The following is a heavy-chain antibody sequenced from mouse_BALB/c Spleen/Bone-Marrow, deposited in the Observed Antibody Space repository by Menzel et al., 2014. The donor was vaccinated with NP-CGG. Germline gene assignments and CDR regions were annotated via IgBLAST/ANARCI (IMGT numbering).Heavy chain of an antibody. CDR2: IDPANGNT. V-gene: IGHV14-3*02. D-gene: IGHD2-2*01. CDR1: GFNIEDTY. J-gene: IGHJ3*01. Sequence: VQLKESGAELVKPGASVKLSCTASGFNIEDTYVHWVKQRPEQGLEWIGRIDPANGNTKYDPKFQGKATVTSDTSSNTAYLHLNSLTSEDTAVYYCAEGYDSWFAYWGQGTLVTVSA. CDR3: AEGYDSWFAY.